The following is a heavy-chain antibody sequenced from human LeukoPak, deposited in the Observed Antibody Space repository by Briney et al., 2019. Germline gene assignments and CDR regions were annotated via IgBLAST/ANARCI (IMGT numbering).Heavy chain of an antibody. Sequence: KPSETLSLTCTVSGGSISSYYWSWIRQPPGKGLEWIGYMYYSGSTYSNLSLKSRVTISVDTSKNQFSLKLSSVTAADTAVYYCARGLDTNDWSDAFDIWGQGTMVTVSS. V-gene: IGHV4-59*12. CDR2: MYYSGST. D-gene: IGHD2-21*01. J-gene: IGHJ3*02. CDR3: ARGLDTNDWSDAFDI. CDR1: GGSISSYY.